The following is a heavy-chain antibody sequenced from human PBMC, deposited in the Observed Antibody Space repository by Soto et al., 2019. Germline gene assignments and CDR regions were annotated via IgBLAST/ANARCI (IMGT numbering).Heavy chain of an antibody. CDR2: ISYDGSNK. CDR3: AKGEYSSSWVLDY. CDR1: GFTFSSYG. J-gene: IGHJ4*02. D-gene: IGHD6-13*01. Sequence: PGGSLRLSCAASGFTFSSYGMHWVRQAPGKGLEWVAVISYDGSNKYYADSVKGRFTISRDNSKNTLYLQMNSLRAEDTAVYYCAKGEYSSSWVLDYWGQGTLVTVSS. V-gene: IGHV3-30*18.